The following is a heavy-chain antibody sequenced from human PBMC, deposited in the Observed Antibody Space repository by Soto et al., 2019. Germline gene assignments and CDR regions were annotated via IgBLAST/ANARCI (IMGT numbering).Heavy chain of an antibody. Sequence: SETLSLTCTVSGGSISSSSYYWGWIRQPPGKGLEWIGSIYYSGSTYYNPSLKSRVTISVDTSKNQFSLKLSSVTAADTAVYYCAGTVHTAMYYFDYWGQGTLVTVSS. CDR3: AGTVHTAMYYFDY. CDR2: IYYSGST. D-gene: IGHD5-18*01. J-gene: IGHJ4*02. V-gene: IGHV4-39*01. CDR1: GGSISSSSYY.